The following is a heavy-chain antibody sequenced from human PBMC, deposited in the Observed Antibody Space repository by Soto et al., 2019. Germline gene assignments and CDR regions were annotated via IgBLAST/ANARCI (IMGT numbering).Heavy chain of an antibody. D-gene: IGHD1-7*01. CDR1: GFTFNNAW. CDR3: ATPPGSTFGDYYGMDV. V-gene: IGHV3-15*01. CDR2: IKSKGDGETT. Sequence: GGSLRLSCAASGFTFNNAWMNWVRQAPGKGQEWVGRIKSKGDGETTDYAAAVKGRFTISRDDSKNTLYLQMNSLKTEDTALYYCATPPGSTFGDYYGMDVWGQGTTVTVSS. J-gene: IGHJ6*02.